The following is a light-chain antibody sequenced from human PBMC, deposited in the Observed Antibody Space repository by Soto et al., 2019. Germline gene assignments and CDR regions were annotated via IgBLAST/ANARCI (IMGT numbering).Light chain of an antibody. CDR2: DVS. Sequence: QSALTQPASVSGSPGQSITISCTGTSSDVGGYNSVSWYQQHPGKAPTLMIYDVSDRPSGVSNRLSGSTSGNTASLTISGLKAEDEADYYCKSYTNSSYYDFGTWTKVTVL. CDR1: SSDVGGYNS. V-gene: IGLV2-14*01. CDR3: KSYTNSSYYD. J-gene: IGLJ1*01.